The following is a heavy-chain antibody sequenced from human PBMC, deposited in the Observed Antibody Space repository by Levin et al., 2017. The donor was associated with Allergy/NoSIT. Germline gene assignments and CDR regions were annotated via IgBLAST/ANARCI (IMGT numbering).Heavy chain of an antibody. J-gene: IGHJ5*02. CDR2: VSRDAQNT. V-gene: IGHV3-23*01. Sequence: GGSLRLSCAASGFTFDSYDMSWVRQAPGKSLEWVSGVSRDAQNTYYADFVKGRFTISRDNSKRTIYLQMNNLRVDDTAIYYCAKDRGWGKAWGPGTLVTVAS. CDR1: GFTFDSYD. CDR3: AKDRGWGKA. D-gene: IGHD3-16*01.